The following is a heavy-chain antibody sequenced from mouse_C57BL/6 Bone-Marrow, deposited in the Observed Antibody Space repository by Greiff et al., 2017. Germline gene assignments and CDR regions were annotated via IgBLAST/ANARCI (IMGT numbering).Heavy chain of an antibody. CDR2: IDPSDSYT. J-gene: IGHJ4*01. D-gene: IGHD2-3*01. V-gene: IGHV1-50*01. Sequence: QVQLQQPGAELVKPGASVKLSCKASGYTFTSYWMQWVKQRPGQGLEWIGEIDPSDSYTNYNQKFKGKATLTVDTSSSTAYMQLSSLTSEDSAVDYCARDGYYLYYAMDYWGQGTSVTVSS. CDR3: ARDGYYLYYAMDY. CDR1: GYTFTSYW.